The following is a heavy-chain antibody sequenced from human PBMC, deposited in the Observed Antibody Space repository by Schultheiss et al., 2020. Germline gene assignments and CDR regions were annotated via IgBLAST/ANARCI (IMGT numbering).Heavy chain of an antibody. CDR1: GFTFSSYG. Sequence: GGSLRLSCAASGFTFSSYGMHWVRQAPGKGLEWVAVIWYDGSNKYYADSVKGRFTISRDNSKNTLYLQMNSLRAEDTAVYYCARGATISDYFDYWGQGTLVTGSS. V-gene: IGHV3-33*01. D-gene: IGHD3-3*02. CDR2: IWYDGSNK. CDR3: ARGATISDYFDY. J-gene: IGHJ4*02.